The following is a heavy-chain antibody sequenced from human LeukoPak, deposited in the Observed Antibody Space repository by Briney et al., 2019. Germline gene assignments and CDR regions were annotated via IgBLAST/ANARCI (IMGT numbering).Heavy chain of an antibody. J-gene: IGHJ5*02. V-gene: IGHV1-18*01. Sequence: ASVKVSCKASGYTLTSYGISWVRQAPGQGLEWMGWISAYNGNTNYAQKLQGRVTMTTDTSTSTAYMELRSLRSDDTAVYYCARSPITIFGVVIMRWFDPWGQGTLVTVSS. D-gene: IGHD3-3*01. CDR1: GYTLTSYG. CDR2: ISAYNGNT. CDR3: ARSPITIFGVVIMRWFDP.